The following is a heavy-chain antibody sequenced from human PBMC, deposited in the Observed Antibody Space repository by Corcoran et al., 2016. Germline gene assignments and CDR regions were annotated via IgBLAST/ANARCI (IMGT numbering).Heavy chain of an antibody. J-gene: IGHJ4*02. Sequence: QVQLVQSGAEVKKPGASVKVSCKASGYTFTSYGISWVRQAPGHGLEWMGWISAYNGNTNYAQKLQGRVTMTTDTSTSTAYMERRSLRSEDTAVYYCARTGSGWLAEFSVVDYWGQGTLVTVSS. V-gene: IGHV1-18*01. CDR1: GYTFTSYG. CDR2: ISAYNGNT. D-gene: IGHD6-19*01. CDR3: ARTGSGWLAEFSVVDY.